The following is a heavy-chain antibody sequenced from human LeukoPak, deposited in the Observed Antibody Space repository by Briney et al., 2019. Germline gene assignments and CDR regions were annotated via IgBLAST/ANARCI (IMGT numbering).Heavy chain of an antibody. J-gene: IGHJ1*01. V-gene: IGHV3-73*01. D-gene: IGHD3-3*01. CDR1: GFIFSGSA. Sequence: GGSLKLSCVASGFIFSGSALHWVRQTSGKGLEWVGHIRSKTNNYATGYAASVKGRFTISRDDSKNTAYLQMNSLKTEDTAVYYCLSLWSGSDTPVWGQGTLVTVSS. CDR2: IRSKTNNYAT. CDR3: LSLWSGSDTPV.